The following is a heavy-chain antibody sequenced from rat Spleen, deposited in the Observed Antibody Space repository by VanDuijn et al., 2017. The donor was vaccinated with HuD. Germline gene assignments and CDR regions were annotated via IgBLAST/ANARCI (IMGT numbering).Heavy chain of an antibody. Sequence: EVQLQESGPGLVKPSQSLSLTCSVTGDSISSNFWGWIRKFPGNKMEWMGYISYSGSTSYNPSLKSRISITRDTSKNQFFLQLNSVTTEDTATYYCARRTGQVYNNYFDYWGQGVMVTVSS. CDR3: ARRTGQVYNNYFDY. CDR2: ISYSGST. J-gene: IGHJ2*01. CDR1: GDSISSNF. D-gene: IGHD1-10*01. V-gene: IGHV3-1*01.